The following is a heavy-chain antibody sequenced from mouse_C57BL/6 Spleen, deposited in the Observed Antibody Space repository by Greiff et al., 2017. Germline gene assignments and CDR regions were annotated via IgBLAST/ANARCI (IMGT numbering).Heavy chain of an antibody. J-gene: IGHJ4*01. CDR1: GYSITSGYY. D-gene: IGHD2-3*01. CDR2: ISYDGSN. Sequence: ESGPGLVKPSQSLSLTCSVTGYSITSGYYWNWIRQFPGNKLEWMGYISYDGSNNYNPSLKNRISITRDTSKNQFFLKLNSVTTEDTATYYCARQPHDGYYPYAMDYWGQGTSVTVSS. V-gene: IGHV3-6*01. CDR3: ARQPHDGYYPYAMDY.